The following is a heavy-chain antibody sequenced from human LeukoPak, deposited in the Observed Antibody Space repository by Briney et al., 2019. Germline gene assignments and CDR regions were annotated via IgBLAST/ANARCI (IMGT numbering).Heavy chain of an antibody. V-gene: IGHV4-38-2*01. J-gene: IGHJ4*02. Sequence: PPETLSLTCAVSGYSISSGYYWGWIRQPPGKGLEWIGSIYHSGSTYYNPSLKSRVTISVDTSKNQFSLKLSSVTAADTAVYYCARSPAYCGGDCYRGVFDYWGQGTLVTVSS. D-gene: IGHD2-21*01. CDR2: IYHSGST. CDR3: ARSPAYCGGDCYRGVFDY. CDR1: GYSISSGYY.